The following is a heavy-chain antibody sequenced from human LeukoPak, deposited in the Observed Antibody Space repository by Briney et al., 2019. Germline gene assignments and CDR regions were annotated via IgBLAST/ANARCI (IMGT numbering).Heavy chain of an antibody. Sequence: NPSETLSLTCTVSGGSISSIIYYWGGIRQPPGKGLEWIGTIYYSGSTYYNVSLKSRVTISVDTSRNQFSLKLSSVTAADTAVYYCARHSRSVDYGSGSYTWDYWGQGTLVTVSS. CDR2: IYYSGST. CDR1: GGSISSIIYY. V-gene: IGHV4-39*01. D-gene: IGHD3-10*01. CDR3: ARHSRSVDYGSGSYTWDY. J-gene: IGHJ4*02.